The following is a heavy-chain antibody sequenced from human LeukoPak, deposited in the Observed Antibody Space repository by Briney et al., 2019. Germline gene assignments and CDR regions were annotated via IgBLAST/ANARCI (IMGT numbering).Heavy chain of an antibody. CDR2: ISYDGSNK. J-gene: IGHJ4*02. Sequence: GGSLRLSCAACGFTFSIYAMHWVRQAPGKGLEWVAVISYDGSNKYYADSVKGRFTISRDNSKNTLYLQMNSLRAEDTAVYYCALVDYAPFTAFDYWGQGTLVTVSS. CDR1: GFTFSIYA. CDR3: ALVDYAPFTAFDY. V-gene: IGHV3-30-3*01. D-gene: IGHD4-17*01.